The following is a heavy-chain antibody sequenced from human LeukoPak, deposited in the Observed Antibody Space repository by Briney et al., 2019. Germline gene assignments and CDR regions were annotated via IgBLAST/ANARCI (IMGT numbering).Heavy chain of an antibody. J-gene: IGHJ4*02. CDR1: GFTFSNYA. CDR3: ATDGQSSGWYGFDY. Sequence: GGSLRLSCAASGFTFSNYAMSWVRQAPGKGLEWVASITSPVGHIYYADSLKGRITISRDNAESSLYLQMNSLRAEDTAVYYCATDGQSSGWYGFDYWGQGTLVTVSS. D-gene: IGHD6-19*01. CDR2: ITSPVGHI. V-gene: IGHV3-21*01.